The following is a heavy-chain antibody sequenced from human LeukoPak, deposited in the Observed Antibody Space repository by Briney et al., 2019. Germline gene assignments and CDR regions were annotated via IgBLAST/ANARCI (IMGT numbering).Heavy chain of an antibody. CDR1: GGSISSSSYY. Sequence: SETLSLTCTVSGGSISSSSYYWGWIRPPPGKGLEWIGSIYYSGSTYYNPSLKSRVTISVDTSKNQFSLKLSSVTAADTAVYYCARPIAAAGHYYFDYWGQGTLVTVSS. J-gene: IGHJ4*02. V-gene: IGHV4-39*01. D-gene: IGHD6-13*01. CDR3: ARPIAAAGHYYFDY. CDR2: IYYSGST.